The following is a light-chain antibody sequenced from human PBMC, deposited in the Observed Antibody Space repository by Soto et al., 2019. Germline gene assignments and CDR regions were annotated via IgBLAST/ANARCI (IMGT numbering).Light chain of an antibody. Sequence: DIPMTQSPSSLSASVGDRVTITCRASQGVSAYLLWYQQTQGRAPKLLIYSAFNLVSGVSSRFSGSGSGPNFPLIISSLQPEDFATYYCQQSYRTPHTFVQGTKLEPK. CDR2: SAF. CDR1: QGVSAY. V-gene: IGKV1-39*01. J-gene: IGKJ2*01. CDR3: QQSYRTPHT.